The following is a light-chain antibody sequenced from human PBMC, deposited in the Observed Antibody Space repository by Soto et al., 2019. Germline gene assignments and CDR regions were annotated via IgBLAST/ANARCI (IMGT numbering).Light chain of an antibody. CDR3: QYYGSSPRT. J-gene: IGKJ1*01. CDR1: QSVSSRH. CDR2: GTS. V-gene: IGKV3-20*01. Sequence: EIVGTQSPGTLSLSPGERATLSCRASQSVSSRHLAWYQQKPGQDPMLLIYGTSHRATGIPDRSSGSGSEPDFSLISCRLEPVDYAVYCCQYYGSSPRTVGQGIMVVIK.